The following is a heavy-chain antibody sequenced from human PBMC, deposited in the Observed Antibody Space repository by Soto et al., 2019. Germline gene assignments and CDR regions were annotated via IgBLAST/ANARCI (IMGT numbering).Heavy chain of an antibody. J-gene: IGHJ4*02. V-gene: IGHV1-3*01. D-gene: IGHD1-20*01. CDR1: GYTFTSYA. CDR2: INAGNGNT. Sequence: GASVKVSCKASGYTFTSYAMHWVRQAPGQRLEWMGWINAGNGNTKYSQKFQGRVTITRDTSASTAYMELSSLQSEDTAVYYCARGITLPTSLDYWRQAPLITVSS. CDR3: ARGITLPTSLDY.